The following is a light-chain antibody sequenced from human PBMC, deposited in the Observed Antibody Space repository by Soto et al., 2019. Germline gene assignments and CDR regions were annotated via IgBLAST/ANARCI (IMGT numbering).Light chain of an antibody. CDR3: CSYAGSYYYV. J-gene: IGLJ1*01. V-gene: IGLV2-11*01. CDR1: NSDVGGYKY. Sequence: QSALTQPRSVSGSPGQSVTISCTGTNSDVGGYKYVSWYQQYPGKAPKLMIYDVSKRPSGVPDRFSGSKSVNTASLTISGLQAEDEADYFCCSYAGSYYYVFGTGTKLTVL. CDR2: DVS.